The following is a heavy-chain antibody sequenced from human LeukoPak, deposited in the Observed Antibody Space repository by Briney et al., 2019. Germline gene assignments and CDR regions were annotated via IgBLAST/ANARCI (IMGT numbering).Heavy chain of an antibody. CDR3: AKDRSGSYDAFNI. CDR2: IRYDGSNK. CDR1: GFTFSSYG. D-gene: IGHD1-26*01. V-gene: IGHV3-30*02. Sequence: PGGSLRLSCAASGFTFSSYGMHWVRQAPGKGLEWVVFIRYDGSNKYYADSVKGRFTISRDNSKNTLYLQMNSLRAEDTAVYYCAKDRSGSYDAFNIWGQGTMVTVSS. J-gene: IGHJ3*02.